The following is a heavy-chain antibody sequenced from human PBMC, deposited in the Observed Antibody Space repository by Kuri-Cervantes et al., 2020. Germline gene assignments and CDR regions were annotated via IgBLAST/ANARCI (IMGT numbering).Heavy chain of an antibody. CDR1: GFTFSSYG. J-gene: IGHJ6*02. V-gene: IGHV3-30*18. CDR3: AQRNYYYYYGMDV. Sequence: GGSLRLSCAASGFTFSSYGMHWVRQAPGKGLEWVAVISYDGSNKYYADSVKGRFTISRDNSKNTLYLQMNSLRAEDTAVYYCAQRNYYYYYGMDVWGQGTTVTVSS. CDR2: ISYDGSNK.